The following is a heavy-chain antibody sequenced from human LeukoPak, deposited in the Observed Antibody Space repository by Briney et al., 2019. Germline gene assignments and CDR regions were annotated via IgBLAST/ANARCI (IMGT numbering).Heavy chain of an antibody. CDR1: GYSISSGYY. D-gene: IGHD2-15*01. V-gene: IGHV4-38-2*02. CDR2: IYHSGST. Sequence: SETLSLTCTVSGYSISSGYYWGWIRQPPGKGLEWIGSIYHSGSTYYNSSLKSRVTISVDTSKNQFSLKLSSVTAADTAVYYCAREGRYCGGGRCSYMDVWGKGTTVTVSS. CDR3: AREGRYCGGGRCSYMDV. J-gene: IGHJ6*03.